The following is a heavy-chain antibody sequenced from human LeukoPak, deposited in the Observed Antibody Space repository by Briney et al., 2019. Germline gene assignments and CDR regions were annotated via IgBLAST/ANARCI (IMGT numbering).Heavy chain of an antibody. D-gene: IGHD6-19*01. CDR3: AREVTGTSGSFDY. V-gene: IGHV4-59*02. CDR1: GGSVRSYY. Sequence: SETLSLTCTVSGGSVRSYYWTWMRQPPGKGLEWLGYIYYTGTTNYNPSLKSRLTISVDTSKDHFSLKLNSVTAADTAVYYCAREVTGTSGSFDYWGQGALVTVSS. CDR2: IYYTGTT. J-gene: IGHJ4*02.